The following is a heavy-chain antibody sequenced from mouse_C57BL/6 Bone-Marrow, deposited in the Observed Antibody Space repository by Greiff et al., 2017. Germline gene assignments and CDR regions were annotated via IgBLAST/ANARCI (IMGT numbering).Heavy chain of an antibody. CDR3: ARRGLDY. V-gene: IGHV1-19*01. Sequence: EVKLQESGPVLVKPGASVKMSCKASGYTFTDYYMNWVKQSHGKSLEWIGVINPYNGGTSYNQKFKGKATLTVDKSSSTAYMELNSLTSEDSAVYYCARRGLDYWGQGTTLTVSS. CDR1: GYTFTDYY. J-gene: IGHJ2*01. CDR2: INPYNGGT.